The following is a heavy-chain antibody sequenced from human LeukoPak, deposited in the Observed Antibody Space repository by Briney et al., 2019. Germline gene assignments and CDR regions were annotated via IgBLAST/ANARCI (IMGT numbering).Heavy chain of an antibody. CDR1: GFTFSSYA. J-gene: IGHJ4*02. CDR3: ARVYRYSGSYYYFDY. Sequence: GSLRLSCAASGFTFSSYAMSWIRQPPGKGLEWIGEINHSGSTNYNPSLKSRVTISVDTSKNQFSLKLSSVTAADTAVYYCARVYRYSGSYYYFDYWGQGTLVTVSS. D-gene: IGHD1-26*01. V-gene: IGHV4-34*01. CDR2: INHSGST.